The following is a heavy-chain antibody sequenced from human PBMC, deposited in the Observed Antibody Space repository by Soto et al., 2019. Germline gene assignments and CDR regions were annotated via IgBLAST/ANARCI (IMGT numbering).Heavy chain of an antibody. D-gene: IGHD6-19*01. CDR3: ARLRRGFVAVDPDDY. CDR1: GYRISSYW. CDR2: IDPSDSYT. Sequence: GESLKISCRVSGYRISSYWISWVRQMPGKGLEWMGRIDPSDSYTTYSPSFQGHVTLPVDKSISSAYLQWSSLKASDTAIYYCARLRRGFVAVDPDDYWGQGTLVTVSS. V-gene: IGHV5-10-1*01. J-gene: IGHJ4*02.